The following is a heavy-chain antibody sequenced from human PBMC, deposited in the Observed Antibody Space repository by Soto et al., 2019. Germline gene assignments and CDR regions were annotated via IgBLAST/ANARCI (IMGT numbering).Heavy chain of an antibody. Sequence: PSETLSLTCAVYGGSFSGYYWSWIRQPPGKGLEWIGEINHSGSTNYNPSLKSRVTISVDTSKNQFSLKLSSVTAADTAVYYCASKVADYWGQGTLVTVSS. CDR3: ASKVADY. V-gene: IGHV4-34*01. CDR2: INHSGST. J-gene: IGHJ4*02. CDR1: GGSFSGYY. D-gene: IGHD2-15*01.